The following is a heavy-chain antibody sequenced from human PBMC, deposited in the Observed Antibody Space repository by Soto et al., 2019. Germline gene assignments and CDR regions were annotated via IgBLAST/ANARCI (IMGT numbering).Heavy chain of an antibody. V-gene: IGHV3-15*01. CDR2: VKSTKDGGAR. Sequence: EVQVVESGGDLVEPGGSLRLSCVTSGFMFSSAWMSWVRQAPGKGLEWVARVKSTKDGGARDYAAPVNGRFSISRDDSKSTVYLQMNSLRVADTALNYCVEVGNDFWGQGTLVTVSS. J-gene: IGHJ4*02. CDR3: VEVGNDF. CDR1: GFMFSSAW. D-gene: IGHD1-26*01.